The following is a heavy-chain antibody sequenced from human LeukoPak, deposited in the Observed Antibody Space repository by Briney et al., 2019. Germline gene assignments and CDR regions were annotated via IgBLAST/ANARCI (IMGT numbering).Heavy chain of an antibody. CDR3: AREDQPRGTFDY. V-gene: IGHV3-30*03. J-gene: IGHJ4*02. CDR2: TSYGGSNK. D-gene: IGHD2-15*01. Sequence: PGRSLRLSCAASGFTFSTYGMHWVRQAPGKGLEWVAVTSYGGSNKYYADSVKGRFTISRDNAKNSLYLQMNSLRAEDTALYYCAREDQPRGTFDYWGQGILVTVSS. CDR1: GFTFSTYG.